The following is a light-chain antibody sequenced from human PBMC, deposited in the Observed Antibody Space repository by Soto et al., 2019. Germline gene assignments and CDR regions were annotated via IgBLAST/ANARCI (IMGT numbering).Light chain of an antibody. CDR1: QSVNNN. CDR3: QEYNPWPWT. CDR2: GAS. J-gene: IGKJ1*01. Sequence: ETLMTQSPATLSVSPGERATLSCRASQSVNNNLAWYQQKLGQAPRVLIYGASTRATGIPARFTGSGSGTEFILTITSLQSEESAVYYCQEYNPWPWTFGQGNLVAFK. V-gene: IGKV3-15*01.